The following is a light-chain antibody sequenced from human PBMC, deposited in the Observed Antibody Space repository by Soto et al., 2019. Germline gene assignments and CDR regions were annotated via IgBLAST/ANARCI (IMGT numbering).Light chain of an antibody. V-gene: IGLV7-43*01. J-gene: IGLJ3*02. CDR2: SAI. CDR3: SSYTRDNTQV. Sequence: QAVVTQEPSLTVSPGGTVTLTCASSTGAVTSGYYPNWFQQKPGQAPRALIYSAINKHSWTPARFSGSLLGGKAALTLSGVQPEDEAVYYCSSYTRDNTQVFGGGTKLTVL. CDR1: TGAVTSGYY.